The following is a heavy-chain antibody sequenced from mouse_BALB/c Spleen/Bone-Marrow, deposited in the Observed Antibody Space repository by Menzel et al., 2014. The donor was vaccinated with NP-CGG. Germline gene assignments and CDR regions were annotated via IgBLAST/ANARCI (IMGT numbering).Heavy chain of an antibody. CDR2: IDPSDSYT. CDR1: GYTFTSYW. J-gene: IGHJ4*01. CDR3: TRRGYYAMDY. V-gene: IGHV1S127*01. Sequence: VQLQQSGAELVKPGASVKMSCKASGYTFTSYWMHWVEQRPGQGLEWIGVIDPSDSYTSYNQKFKGKATLTVDTSSSTAYMQLSSLTSEDSAVYYCTRRGYYAMDYWGQGTSVTVSS.